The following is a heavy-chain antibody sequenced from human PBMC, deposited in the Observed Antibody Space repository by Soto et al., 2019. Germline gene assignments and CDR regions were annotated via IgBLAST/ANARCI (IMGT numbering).Heavy chain of an antibody. CDR3: AHPRGYGVFDAYDI. J-gene: IGHJ3*02. V-gene: IGHV3-23*01. CDR1: GFTFSTYA. CDR2: ISGSGGST. D-gene: IGHD2-8*01. Sequence: EGQLLESGGGLVQPGGSLRLSSTASGFTFSTYAMSWVRQAPGKGLEWVSAISGSGGSTYYADSVQGRFTVSRDNYMNTLYLQMNSLRIEDTAVYYCAHPRGYGVFDAYDIWGQGTMVTVSS.